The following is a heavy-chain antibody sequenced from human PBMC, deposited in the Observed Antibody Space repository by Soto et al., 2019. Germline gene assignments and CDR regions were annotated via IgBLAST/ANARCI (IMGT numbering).Heavy chain of an antibody. Sequence: QVQLVESGGGVVQPGRSLRLSCAASGFTFSSYGMHWVRQAPGKGLEWVAVISYDGSNKYYADSVKGRFTISRDNSKNTLYLQMNGLRAEDTAVYYCANSGDGDYWGQGTLVTVSS. CDR2: ISYDGSNK. J-gene: IGHJ4*02. D-gene: IGHD3-10*01. V-gene: IGHV3-30*18. CDR1: GFTFSSYG. CDR3: ANSGDGDY.